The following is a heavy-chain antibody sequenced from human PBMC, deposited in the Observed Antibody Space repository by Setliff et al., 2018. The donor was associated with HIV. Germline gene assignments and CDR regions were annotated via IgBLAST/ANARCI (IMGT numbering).Heavy chain of an antibody. CDR2: SRNKANSYTT. V-gene: IGHV3-72*01. D-gene: IGHD3-10*01. J-gene: IGHJ6*03. Sequence: VGSLRLSCAASGFTFSDHYMDWVRQAPGKGLEWVGRSRNKANSYTTEYAASVKGRFTISRDGSKNSLYLQMNSLKTEDTAVYYCARGRLLWSGSYYYYYMDVWGKGTTVTVSS. CDR3: ARGRLLWSGSYYYYYMDV. CDR1: GFTFSDHY.